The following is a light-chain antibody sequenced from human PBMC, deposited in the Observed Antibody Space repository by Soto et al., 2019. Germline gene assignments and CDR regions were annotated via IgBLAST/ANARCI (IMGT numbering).Light chain of an antibody. CDR2: GAS. Sequence: EIFMTQSPATLAVSPGERATLSCRGSQSFSNNLAWYQQQPGQAPRLLIYGASTTATGIPGRFSGSGSGTEFTLTISTLALEHFPVYYCQQYDTSTRPFGQGSKVGIK. CDR1: QSFSNN. CDR3: QQYDTSTRP. V-gene: IGKV3-15*01. J-gene: IGKJ1*01.